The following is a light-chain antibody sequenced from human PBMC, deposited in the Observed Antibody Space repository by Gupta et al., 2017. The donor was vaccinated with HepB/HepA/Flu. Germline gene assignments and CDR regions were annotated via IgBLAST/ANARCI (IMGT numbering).Light chain of an antibody. CDR2: DVS. V-gene: IGLV2-14*01. J-gene: IGLJ1*01. CDR3: SSYTRSSTL. CDR1: SSDVGGYNS. Sequence: QSALTQPASVSGSPGQSITLSCTGTSSDVGGYNSVSWYQQHPGKAPKLMIYDVSKRPSGVSNRFSGSKSGNTASLTISGLQAEDEGDYYCSSYTRSSTLFGAGSKVTVL.